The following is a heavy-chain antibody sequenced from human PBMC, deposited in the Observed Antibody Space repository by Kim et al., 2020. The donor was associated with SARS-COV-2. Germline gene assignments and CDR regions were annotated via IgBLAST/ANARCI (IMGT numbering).Heavy chain of an antibody. CDR2: IKQDGAEK. Sequence: GGSLRLSCAATGFTFSNYWMSWVRQAPGKGLEWVANIKQDGAEKYYVDSVKGRFTISRDNARNSLYLQMNSLRAEDTAVYYCTKNRDDFDYYYYGMDVWGQGTTVTVSS. J-gene: IGHJ6*02. CDR1: GFTFSNYW. V-gene: IGHV3-7*01. D-gene: IGHD2-21*02. CDR3: TKNRDDFDYYYYGMDV.